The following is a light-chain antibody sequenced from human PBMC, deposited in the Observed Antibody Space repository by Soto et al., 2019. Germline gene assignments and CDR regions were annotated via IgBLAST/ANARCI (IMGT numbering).Light chain of an antibody. CDR2: DVS. CDR1: PSISSY. J-gene: IGKJ1*01. V-gene: IGKV1-5*01. CDR3: QQYHRYST. Sequence: DIQMTQSPSSLSASVGDRVTITCRASPSISSYLNWYQQKPGKAPKLLIYDVSTLDSGVPSRFSGSASGTEFTLTISSLESDDFATYYCQQYHRYSTFGQGTKVDIK.